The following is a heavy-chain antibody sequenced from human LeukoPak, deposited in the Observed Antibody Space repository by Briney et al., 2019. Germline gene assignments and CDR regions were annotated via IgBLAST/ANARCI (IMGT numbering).Heavy chain of an antibody. V-gene: IGHV4-4*09. CDR3: ATSYDAKTAPYDL. J-gene: IGHJ5*02. Sequence: SETLSLTCTVSGGSINNYCWSWVRQAPGKGLEWIGYIYNSGTTDYNPSLRGRVTISLDTSKNQLSMDLKFLTAADTAIYYCATSYDAKTAPYDLWGQGTLVTVSS. D-gene: IGHD3-3*01. CDR1: GGSINNYC. CDR2: IYNSGTT.